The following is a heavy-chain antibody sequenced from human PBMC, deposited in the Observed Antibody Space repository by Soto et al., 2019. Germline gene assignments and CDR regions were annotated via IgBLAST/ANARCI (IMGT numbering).Heavy chain of an antibody. CDR3: ARDLWGYCGTHCYALDV. CDR2: MYNTGST. D-gene: IGHD2-21*02. Sequence: PSETLSLTCTVSGGSISGYYWSWIRQPPGKGLEWIGYMYNTGSTVYNPSFKSRVTISVDTSKNQFSLKLNSVTAADTAVYYCARDLWGYCGTHCYALDVWGQGTTVTVSS. CDR1: GGSISGYY. V-gene: IGHV4-59*01. J-gene: IGHJ6*02.